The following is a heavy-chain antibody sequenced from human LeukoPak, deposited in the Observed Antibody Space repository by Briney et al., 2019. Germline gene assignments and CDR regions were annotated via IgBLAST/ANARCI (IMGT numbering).Heavy chain of an antibody. CDR2: IYYSGST. J-gene: IGHJ4*02. Sequence: TSETLSLTCTVSGGSISTSSYYWGWIRQPPGKGLEWIGSIYYSGSTYYNPSLKSRVTISVDTSKNQFSLKLSSVTAADTAVYYCARAWELLHPFDYWGQGTLVTVSS. CDR3: ARAWELLHPFDY. CDR1: GGSISTSSYY. D-gene: IGHD1-26*01. V-gene: IGHV4-39*01.